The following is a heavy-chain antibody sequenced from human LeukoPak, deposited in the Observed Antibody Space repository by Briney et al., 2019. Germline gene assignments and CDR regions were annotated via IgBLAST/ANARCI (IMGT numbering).Heavy chain of an antibody. D-gene: IGHD2-21*02. CDR2: IYYSGST. CDR1: GGSISSYY. J-gene: IGHJ6*02. V-gene: IGHV4-59*01. Sequence: SETLSLTCTVSGGSISSYYWSWIRQPPGKGLEWIGYIYYSGSTNYNPSLKSRVTISVDTSKNQFSLKLSSVTAADTAVYYCARGVVTTAFHYYYGMDVWGQGTTVTVSS. CDR3: ARGVVTTAFHYYYGMDV.